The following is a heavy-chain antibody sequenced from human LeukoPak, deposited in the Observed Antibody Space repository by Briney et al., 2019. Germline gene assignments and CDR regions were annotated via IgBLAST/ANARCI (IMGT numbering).Heavy chain of an antibody. CDR2: INPNSGGT. D-gene: IGHD4-23*01. Sequence: ASVKVSCKASGYTFTGYYMHWVRQAPGQGLEWMGRINPNSGGTNYAQKFQGRVTMTRDTSISTAYMELGRLRSDDTAVYYCARDGPGGGGNSGVGYWGQGTLVTVSS. V-gene: IGHV1-2*06. CDR1: GYTFTGYY. CDR3: ARDGPGGGGNSGVGY. J-gene: IGHJ4*02.